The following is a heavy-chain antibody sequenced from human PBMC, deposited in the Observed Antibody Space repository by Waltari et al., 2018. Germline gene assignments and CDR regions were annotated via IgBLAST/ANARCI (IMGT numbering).Heavy chain of an antibody. CDR3: ARDLASYYDFWSGYYRGDYYYYGMDV. Sequence: EVQLVESGGGLVQPGGSLRLSCAASGFTFSSYSMNWVRQAPGKGLEWVSIISSSSSTIYYADSVKGRFTISRDNAKNSLYLQMNSLRAEDTAVYYCARDLASYYDFWSGYYRGDYYYYGMDVWGQGTTVTVSS. D-gene: IGHD3-3*01. CDR1: GFTFSSYS. CDR2: ISSSSSTI. J-gene: IGHJ6*02. V-gene: IGHV3-48*01.